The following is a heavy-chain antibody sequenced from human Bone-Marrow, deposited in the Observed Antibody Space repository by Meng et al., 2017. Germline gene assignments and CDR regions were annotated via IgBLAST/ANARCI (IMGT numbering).Heavy chain of an antibody. J-gene: IGHJ6*02. CDR2: INQDGREK. D-gene: IGHD3-10*01. Sequence: GESLKISCAASGFTFSSYAMHWVRQGPGKGLEWVANINQDGREKYYVDSVKGRFTISRDNAKNSLVLQMHSLRAEDTAVYYCARDRVVRGVSGPDYYYYNGMDVWGQGTPVTVSS. CDR1: GFTFSSYA. CDR3: ARDRVVRGVSGPDYYYYNGMDV. V-gene: IGHV3-7*01.